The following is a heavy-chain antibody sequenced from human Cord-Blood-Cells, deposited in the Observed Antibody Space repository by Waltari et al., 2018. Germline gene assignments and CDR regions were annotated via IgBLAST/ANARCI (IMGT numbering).Heavy chain of an antibody. CDR1: GGSIRSSNYY. CDR3: AGVRGAIAPYYYYYYMDV. CDR2: IYYSGCT. D-gene: IGHD3-10*01. Sequence: QLQLQESGPGLVQPSETLSPTCTVAGGSIRSSNYYWGWIRQPPGKGLEGIGSIYYSGCTYYNPSLKSRVTISVDTSKNQFSLKLSSVTAADTAVYYCAGVRGAIAPYYYYYYMDVWGKGNTVTVSS. V-gene: IGHV4-39*07. J-gene: IGHJ6*03.